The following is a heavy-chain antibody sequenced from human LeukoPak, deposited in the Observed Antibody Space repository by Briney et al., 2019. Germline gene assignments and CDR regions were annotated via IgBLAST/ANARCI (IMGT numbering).Heavy chain of an antibody. Sequence: ASVKVSCKASGYTFTRYDINWVRQATGQGREWMGWMNPNSGKTGSAQKFQRRVTMPRDTSISTAYMELSSLRSEHTAVCYCARGRYSGYEDYWGQGTLVTVSS. D-gene: IGHD5-12*01. CDR2: MNPNSGKT. CDR3: ARGRYSGYEDY. CDR1: GYTFTRYD. J-gene: IGHJ4*02. V-gene: IGHV1-8*01.